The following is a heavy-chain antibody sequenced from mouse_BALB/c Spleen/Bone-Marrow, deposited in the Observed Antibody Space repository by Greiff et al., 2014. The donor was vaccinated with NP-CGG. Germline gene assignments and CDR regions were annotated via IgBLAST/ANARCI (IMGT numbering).Heavy chain of an antibody. Sequence: DLVKPEASVKLSCKASGYTFTNYWINWIKQRPGQGLEWIGRIAPGSGSTYYNEMFKGKTTLTVDTSSSTAYIQLSSLSSEDSYVYFCARERYGYDGWYFDVWGAGTTVTVSS. J-gene: IGHJ1*01. V-gene: IGHV1S41*01. D-gene: IGHD2-2*01. CDR3: ARERYGYDGWYFDV. CDR2: IAPGSGST. CDR1: GYTFTNYW.